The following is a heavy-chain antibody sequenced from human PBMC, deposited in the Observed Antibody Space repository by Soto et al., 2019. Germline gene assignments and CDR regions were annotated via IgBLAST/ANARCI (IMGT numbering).Heavy chain of an antibody. CDR1: GGSFSRYY. Sequence: SETLSLTCAVYGGSFSRYYWSWIRQPPGKGLEWIGEINHSGSTNYNPSLKSRVTISVDTSKNQFSLKLSSVTAADTAVYYCARGRVTMVRGVIRGYYYYGMDVCGQGTTVTVS. CDR2: INHSGST. CDR3: ARGRVTMVRGVIRGYYYYGMDV. V-gene: IGHV4-34*01. J-gene: IGHJ6*02. D-gene: IGHD3-10*01.